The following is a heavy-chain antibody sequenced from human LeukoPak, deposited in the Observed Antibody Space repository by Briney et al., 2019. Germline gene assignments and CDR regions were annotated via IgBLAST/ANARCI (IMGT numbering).Heavy chain of an antibody. J-gene: IGHJ4*02. Sequence: PSETLSLTCAVSGGSISSGGYSWSWIRQPPGKGLEWIGYIYHSGSTYYNPPLKSRVTISVDRSKNQFSLKLSSVTAADTAVYYCARGGVVVAAFDYRGQGTLVTVSS. CDR2: IYHSGST. CDR3: ARGGVVVAAFDY. CDR1: GGSISSGGYS. D-gene: IGHD2-15*01. V-gene: IGHV4-30-2*01.